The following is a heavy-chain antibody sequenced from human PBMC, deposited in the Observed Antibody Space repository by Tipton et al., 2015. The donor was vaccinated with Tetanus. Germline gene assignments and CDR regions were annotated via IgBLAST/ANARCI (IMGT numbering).Heavy chain of an antibody. CDR2: ISSTGGKT. D-gene: IGHD2-8*01. V-gene: IGHV3-23*01. J-gene: IGHJ4*02. Sequence: SLRLSCAASGFPFSGSAMSWVRQTPGRGLEWVSTISSTGGKTYYADSVKGRFTISRDNSKNTQFLQLDSLRVEDTAIYFCAKDCITGICYPEHWGQGTLVTVSS. CDR1: GFPFSGSA. CDR3: AKDCITGICYPEH.